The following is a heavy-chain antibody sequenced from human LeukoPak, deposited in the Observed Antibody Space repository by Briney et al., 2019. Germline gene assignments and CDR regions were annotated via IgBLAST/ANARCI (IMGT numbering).Heavy chain of an antibody. J-gene: IGHJ6*03. CDR3: ARDPDYGDYVNYYYYMDV. CDR1: GGSISSYY. CDR2: IYYSGST. V-gene: IGHV4-39*07. Sequence: SETLSLTCTVSGGSISSYYWGWIRQPPGKGLEWIGSIYYSGSTYYNPSLKSRVTISVDTSKNQFSLKLSSVTAADTAVYYCARDPDYGDYVNYYYYMDVWGKGTTVTVSS. D-gene: IGHD4-17*01.